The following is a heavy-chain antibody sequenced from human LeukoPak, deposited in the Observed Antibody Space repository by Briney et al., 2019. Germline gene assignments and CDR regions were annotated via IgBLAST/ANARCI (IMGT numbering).Heavy chain of an antibody. CDR2: INWNGGST. D-gene: IGHD3-3*01. CDR1: GFTFDDYG. CDR3: ARVYYDFWSGYYKGYYYYMGV. Sequence: GGSLRLSCAASGFTFDDYGMSWVRQAPGKGLEWVSGINWNGGSTGYADSVKGRFTISRDNAKNSLYLQMNSLRAEDTALYYCARVYYDFWSGYYKGYYYYMGVWGKGTTVTVSS. J-gene: IGHJ6*03. V-gene: IGHV3-20*04.